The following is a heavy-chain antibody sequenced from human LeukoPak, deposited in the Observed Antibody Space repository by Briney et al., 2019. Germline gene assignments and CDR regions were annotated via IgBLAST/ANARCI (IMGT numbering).Heavy chain of an antibody. CDR1: GYIFSTTW. CDR3: ARQGPSDY. Sequence: GESLKSPCKTSGYIFSTTWIGWVRQLPGKGLEWMGIIFPRNSDTRYSPSFRGQVTISADTSISTAYLQWSSLKASDTAIYYCARQGPSDYWRHGTLGTVSS. V-gene: IGHV5-51*01. CDR2: IFPRNSDT. J-gene: IGHJ4*01.